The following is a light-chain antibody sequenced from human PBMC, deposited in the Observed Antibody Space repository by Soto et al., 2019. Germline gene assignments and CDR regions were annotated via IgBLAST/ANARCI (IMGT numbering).Light chain of an antibody. J-gene: IGKJ4*01. V-gene: IGKV3-11*01. CDR2: DVF. Sequence: EVVLTQSPATLSLSPGERATLSCRASQSISNLLAWYQQKPGQAPRLLIYDVFNRAAGIPARFSGSGSGTDFTLTISRLEPEDFAIYYCQERSDWRLSFGGGTKVEI. CDR1: QSISNL. CDR3: QERSDWRLS.